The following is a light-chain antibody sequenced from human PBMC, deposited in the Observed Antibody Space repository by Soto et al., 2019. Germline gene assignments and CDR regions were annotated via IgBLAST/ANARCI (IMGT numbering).Light chain of an antibody. V-gene: IGKV1-12*01. J-gene: IGKJ1*01. Sequence: DIQMTQSQSSVSASVGDRVTITCRASQGISTCLAWYQQKPGKAPKLLIYAASSLQSGVPSRLSGRGSGTDFTLTISSQKPKDFATYSYQQGNSFPWTFGLGNKVEIK. CDR2: AAS. CDR1: QGISTC. CDR3: QQGNSFPWT.